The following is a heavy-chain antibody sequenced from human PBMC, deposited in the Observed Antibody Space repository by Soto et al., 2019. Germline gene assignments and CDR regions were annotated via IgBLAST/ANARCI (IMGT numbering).Heavy chain of an antibody. Sequence: EVQLLESGGGVVQPGGSLRLSCEASGFNFKKFAMGWVRQAPGEGLEWVSGISCCGGSTSYADSVKGRFTLARDDSKNTLSLSLNSLRFEDTARYFCAKAYGEQWLIPHLDNWGQGTLVTVS. V-gene: IGHV3-23*01. CDR3: AKAYGEQWLIPHLDN. J-gene: IGHJ4*02. CDR1: GFNFKKFA. CDR2: ISCCGGST. D-gene: IGHD6-19*01.